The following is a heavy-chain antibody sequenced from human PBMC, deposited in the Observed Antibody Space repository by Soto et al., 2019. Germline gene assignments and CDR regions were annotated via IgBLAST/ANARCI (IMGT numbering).Heavy chain of an antibody. CDR3: AKVLTVVRGLIYYGMDV. CDR2: ITGSGGST. V-gene: IGHV3-23*01. Sequence: GGSLRLSCAASGFTFSNYFMYWVRQAPGKGLTWVSVITGSGGSTYYADSVKGRFTISRDNSKNTLYLQMNSLRDEDTAVYYCAKVLTVVRGLIYYGMDVWGQGTTVPVSS. J-gene: IGHJ6*02. CDR1: GFTFSNYF. D-gene: IGHD3-10*01.